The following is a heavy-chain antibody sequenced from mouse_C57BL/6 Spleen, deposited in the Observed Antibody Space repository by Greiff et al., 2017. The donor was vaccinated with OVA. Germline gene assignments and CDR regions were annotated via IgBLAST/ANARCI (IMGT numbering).Heavy chain of an antibody. CDR2: ISSGGDYI. CDR1: GFTFSSYA. V-gene: IGHV5-9-1*02. Sequence: EVMLVESGEGLVKPGGSLKLSCAASGFTFSSYAMSWVRQTPEKRLEWVAYISSGGDYIYYADTVKGRFTISRDNARNTLYLQMSSLKSEDTAMYYCTRDGDGYDWYFDVWGTGTTVTVSS. J-gene: IGHJ1*03. D-gene: IGHD2-2*01. CDR3: TRDGDGYDWYFDV.